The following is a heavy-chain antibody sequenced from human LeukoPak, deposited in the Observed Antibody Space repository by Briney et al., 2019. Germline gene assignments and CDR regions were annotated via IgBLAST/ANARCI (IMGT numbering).Heavy chain of an antibody. J-gene: IGHJ4*02. D-gene: IGHD3-16*02. CDR2: IYYSGST. V-gene: IGHV4-59*01. CDR3: AREGRYYFDY. CDR1: SGSISSYY. Sequence: SSETLSLTCTVSSGSISSYYWSWIRQPPGKGLEWIGYIYYSGSTNYNPSLKSRVTISVDTSKNQFSLKLSSVTAADTAVYYCAREGRYYFDYWGQGTLVTVSS.